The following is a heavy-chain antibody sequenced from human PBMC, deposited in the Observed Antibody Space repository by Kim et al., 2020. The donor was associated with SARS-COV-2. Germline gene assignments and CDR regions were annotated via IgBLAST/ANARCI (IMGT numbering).Heavy chain of an antibody. CDR3: ARERYSSSWYVLSLLMDV. CDR2: INHSGST. CDR1: GGSFSGYY. Sequence: SETLSLTCAVYGGSFSGYYWSWIRQPPGKGLEWIGEINHSGSTNYNPSLKSRVTISVDTSKNQFSLKLSSVTAADTAVYYCARERYSSSWYVLSLLMDV. J-gene: IGHJ6*03. D-gene: IGHD6-13*01. V-gene: IGHV4-34*01.